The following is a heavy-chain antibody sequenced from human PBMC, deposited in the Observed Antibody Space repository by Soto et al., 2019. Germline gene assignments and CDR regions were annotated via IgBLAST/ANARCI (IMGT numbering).Heavy chain of an antibody. CDR3: TTYRGDNGNDGDFDY. V-gene: IGHV3-15*01. CDR2: VKSDGTL. CDR1: GFDFRGAW. J-gene: IGHJ4*02. D-gene: IGHD1-1*01. Sequence: EVQYIVESGGGFVKPGESLRLSCAASGFDFRGAWMSWVRQAPGKGLEWVGRVKSDGTLHYAAPVRGRFTISRDDSRTTVYLQMNSLQSEDTAVYYCTTYRGDNGNDGDFDYWGQGTLVTVSS.